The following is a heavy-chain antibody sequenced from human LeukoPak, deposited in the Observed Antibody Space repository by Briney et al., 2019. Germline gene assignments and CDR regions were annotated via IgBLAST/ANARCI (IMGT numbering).Heavy chain of an antibody. D-gene: IGHD2-2*01. V-gene: IGHV3-64*01. CDR1: GFTFSSYA. CDR2: ISSNGGST. CDR3: ARDSLPTGGCSSTSCFDNWFDP. J-gene: IGHJ5*02. Sequence: GGSLRLSCAASGFTFSSYAMHWVRQAPGKGLEYVSAISSNGGSTYYANSVKGRFTISRDNSKNTLYLQMGSLRAEDMAVYYCARDSLPTGGCSSTSCFDNWFDPWGQGTLVTVSS.